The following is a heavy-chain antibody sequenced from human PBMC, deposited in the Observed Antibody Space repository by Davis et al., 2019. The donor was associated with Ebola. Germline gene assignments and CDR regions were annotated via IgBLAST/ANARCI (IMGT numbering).Heavy chain of an antibody. CDR2: IYSGGST. Sequence: GESPKTPCAASGFTLSNAWMNWVRQAPGQGLGWVSVIYSGGSTYYADSVKGRFTISRHNSKNTLYLQMNSLRAEDTAVYYCARGRGYSSGWRLFDYWGQGTLVTVSS. CDR3: ARGRGYSSGWRLFDY. V-gene: IGHV3-53*04. CDR1: GFTLSNAW. J-gene: IGHJ4*02. D-gene: IGHD6-19*01.